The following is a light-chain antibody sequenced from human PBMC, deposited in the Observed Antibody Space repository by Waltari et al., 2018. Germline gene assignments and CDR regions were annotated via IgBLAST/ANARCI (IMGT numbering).Light chain of an antibody. V-gene: IGKV1-NL1*01. Sequence: DIQMTQSPSSLSASVGDRVTITCRASQGLSGSFAWYQRKPGRAPKLLIYAASTLDSRVPSSFSGSGSGTNYTLTINRLQPEDFATYYWQQYYSTPYTFGQGTKLEI. CDR1: QGLSGS. CDR3: QQYYSTPYT. CDR2: AAS. J-gene: IGKJ2*01.